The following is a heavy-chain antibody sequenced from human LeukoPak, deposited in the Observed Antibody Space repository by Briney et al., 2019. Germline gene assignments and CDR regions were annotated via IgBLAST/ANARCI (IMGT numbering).Heavy chain of an antibody. V-gene: IGHV3-7*01. CDR1: GFTFTQYW. CDR2: LHPDGSER. Sequence: GGSLRLSCVASGFTFTQYWTTWVRQAPGKGLEWVARLHPDGSERNYVGSVEGRFTVFGDNAKSSLFLQMHSLRVEDTAVYYCARGGYSFDYLGQGTLVTVSS. D-gene: IGHD5-12*01. J-gene: IGHJ4*02. CDR3: ARGGYSFDY.